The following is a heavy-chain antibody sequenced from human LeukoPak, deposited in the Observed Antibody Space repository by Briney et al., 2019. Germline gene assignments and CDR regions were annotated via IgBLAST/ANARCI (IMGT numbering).Heavy chain of an antibody. D-gene: IGHD3-3*01. CDR2: ISAYNGNT. Sequence: ASVKVSCKASGGTFSSYAISWVRQAPGQGLEWMGWISAYNGNTNYAQKLQGRVTMTTDTSTSTAYMELRSLRSDDTAVYYCARVYDENAYFDYWGQGTLVTVSS. J-gene: IGHJ4*02. CDR1: GGTFSSYA. CDR3: ARVYDENAYFDY. V-gene: IGHV1-18*01.